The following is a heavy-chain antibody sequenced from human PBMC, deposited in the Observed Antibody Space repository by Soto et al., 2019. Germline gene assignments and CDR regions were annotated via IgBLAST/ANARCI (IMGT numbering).Heavy chain of an antibody. V-gene: IGHV4-34*01. CDR3: ARERYYYGSHYYGMDV. CDR1: GGSFSGYY. D-gene: IGHD3-10*01. CDR2: INHSGST. J-gene: IGHJ6*02. Sequence: SETLSLTCAVYGGSFSGYYWSWIRQPPGKGLEWIGEINHSGSTNYNPSLKSRVTISVDTSKNQFSLKLSSVTAADTAVYYCARERYYYGSHYYGMDVWGQGTTVTVS.